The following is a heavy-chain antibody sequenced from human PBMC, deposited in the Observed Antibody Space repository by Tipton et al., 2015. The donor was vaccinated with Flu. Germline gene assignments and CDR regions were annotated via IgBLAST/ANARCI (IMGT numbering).Heavy chain of an antibody. Sequence: SLRLSCAASGFTFSSYEMNWVRQAPGKGLEWVSCISSSDSPIYYADSVKGRFTISRDNAKNSLYLQMNSLRAEDTAVYYCARDQSGYYGSGSYSSDYWGQGTLVTVSS. CDR1: GFTFSSYE. D-gene: IGHD3-10*01. CDR3: ARDQSGYYGSGSYSSDY. CDR2: ISSSDSPI. J-gene: IGHJ4*02. V-gene: IGHV3-48*03.